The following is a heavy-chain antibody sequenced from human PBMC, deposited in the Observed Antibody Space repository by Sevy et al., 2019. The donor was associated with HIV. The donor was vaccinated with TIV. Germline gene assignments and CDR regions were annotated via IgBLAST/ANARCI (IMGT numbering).Heavy chain of an antibody. D-gene: IGHD6-25*01. CDR1: GFTFSSYW. Sequence: GGSLRLSCAASGFTFSSYWMNWVRQAPGKGLEWVANIKQDGSEKYYVDSVKGRFTISRDNAKNSMHLQMNSLRAEDTAVYYCARGWAAAASYWGQGTLVTVSS. CDR2: IKQDGSEK. J-gene: IGHJ4*02. CDR3: ARGWAAAASY. V-gene: IGHV3-7*01.